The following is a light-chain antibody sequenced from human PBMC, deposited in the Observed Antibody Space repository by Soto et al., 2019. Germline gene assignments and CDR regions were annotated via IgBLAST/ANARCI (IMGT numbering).Light chain of an antibody. CDR1: QSVSSSY. V-gene: IGKV3-20*01. J-gene: IGKJ3*01. CDR3: QQYRT. CDR2: GAA. Sequence: EIVLTQSPGTLSLSPGERATLSCRASQSVSSSYLAWYQQKPGQAPRLLIYGAASRATGIPDRFSGSGSGTDFTLTISRLEPEDFAVYYCQQYRTFGPGNKVYIQ.